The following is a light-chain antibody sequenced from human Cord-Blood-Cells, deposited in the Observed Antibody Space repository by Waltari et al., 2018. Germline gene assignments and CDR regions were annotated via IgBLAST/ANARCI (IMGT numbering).Light chain of an antibody. V-gene: IGKV3-15*01. J-gene: IGKJ1*01. CDR1: QSFRSN. CDR3: QQYNNWPPWT. CDR2: GAS. Sequence: EIVMTQSPATLSVSPGERATLSSRASQSFRSNLAWYQQKPGQAPRLLIYGASTRATGIPARFSGSGSGTEFTLTNSSLQSEDFAVYYCQQYNNWPPWTFGQGTKVEIK.